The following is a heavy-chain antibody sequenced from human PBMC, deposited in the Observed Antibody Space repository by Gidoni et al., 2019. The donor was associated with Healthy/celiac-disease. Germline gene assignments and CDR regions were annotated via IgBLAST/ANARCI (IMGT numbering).Heavy chain of an antibody. D-gene: IGHD3-16*01. CDR3: ASGGPWAFDI. CDR2: IYYSGST. CDR1: GGSVSSGSYY. V-gene: IGHV4-61*01. J-gene: IGHJ3*02. Sequence: QVQLQESGPGLVKPSETLSLTCTVSGGSVSSGSYYWSWIRQPPGKGLEWIGYIYYSGSTNYNPSLKSRVTISVDTSKNQFSLKLSSVTAADTAVYYCASGGPWAFDIWGQGTMVTVSS.